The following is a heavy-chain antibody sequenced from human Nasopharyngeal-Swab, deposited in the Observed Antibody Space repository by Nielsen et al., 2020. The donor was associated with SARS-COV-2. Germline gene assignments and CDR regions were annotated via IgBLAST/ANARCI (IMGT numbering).Heavy chain of an antibody. CDR2: IYYSGNT. J-gene: IGHJ4*02. CDR1: GASITSGGYY. V-gene: IGHV4-31*03. CDR3: ARGWAGHYFDY. D-gene: IGHD1-26*01. Sequence: SETLSLTYTVSGASITSGGYYWSWIRHLPGRGLKWIGYIYYSGNTFYNPSLKSRVTMSVDTSENQFSLNLNSVTAADTAVYYCARGWAGHYFDYWGQGTLVTVSS.